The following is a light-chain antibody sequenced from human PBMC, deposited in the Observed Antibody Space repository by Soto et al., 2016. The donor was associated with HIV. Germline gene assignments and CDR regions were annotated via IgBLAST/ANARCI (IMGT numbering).Light chain of an antibody. CDR3: QAWDRSTVV. V-gene: IGLV3-1*01. J-gene: IGLJ2*01. Sequence: SYELTQPPSVSVSPGQTATITCSGDNLGNKYASWYQQRPGQSPMVLIYQDTKRPSGIPDRFSGSTSGNTATLTISGAQTVDEADYYCQAWDRSTVVFGGGTKLTRP. CDR2: QDT. CDR1: NLGNKY.